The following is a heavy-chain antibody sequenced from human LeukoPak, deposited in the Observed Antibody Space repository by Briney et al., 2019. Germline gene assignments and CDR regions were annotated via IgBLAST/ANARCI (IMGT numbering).Heavy chain of an antibody. CDR3: AGDNQGVGAGPDY. Sequence: PSETLSLTCTVSGYSISSGYYWGWIRQPPGKGLEWIGSIYHSGSTYYNPSLKSRVTISVDTSKNQFSPKLSSVTAADTAVYYCAGDNQGVGAGPDYWGQGTLVTVSS. CDR2: IYHSGST. D-gene: IGHD1-26*01. CDR1: GYSISSGYY. J-gene: IGHJ4*02. V-gene: IGHV4-38-2*02.